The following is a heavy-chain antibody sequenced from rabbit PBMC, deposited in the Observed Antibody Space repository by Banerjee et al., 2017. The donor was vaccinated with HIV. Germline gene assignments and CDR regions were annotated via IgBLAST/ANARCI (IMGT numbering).Heavy chain of an antibody. CDR2: IEHVSDNR. J-gene: IGHJ4*01. D-gene: IGHD7-1*01. CDR3: ARDPGYGANSGFNL. CDR1: GFSFSNKAV. V-gene: IGHV1S45*01. Sequence: QEQLVESGGGLVKPEGSLKLSCTASGFSFSNKAVVCWVRQAPGKGLEWIGCIEHVSDNRYYASWAKGRFTISKTSSTTVTLQMTSLTAADTATYFCARDPGYGANSGFNLWGPGTLVTVS.